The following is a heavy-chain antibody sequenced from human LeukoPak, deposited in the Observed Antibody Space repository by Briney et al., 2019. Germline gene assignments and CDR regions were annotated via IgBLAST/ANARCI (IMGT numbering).Heavy chain of an antibody. CDR3: ARARGYSGYEILYYFDY. CDR1: GGTFSSYA. V-gene: IGHV1-69*13. J-gene: IGHJ4*02. CDR2: IIPIFGTA. D-gene: IGHD5-12*01. Sequence: ASVKVSCKASGGTFSSYAISWVRQAPGQGLEWMGGIIPIFGTANYAQKFQGRVTITADESTSTAYMELSSLRSEDTAVYYCARARGYSGYEILYYFDYWGQGTLVTVPS.